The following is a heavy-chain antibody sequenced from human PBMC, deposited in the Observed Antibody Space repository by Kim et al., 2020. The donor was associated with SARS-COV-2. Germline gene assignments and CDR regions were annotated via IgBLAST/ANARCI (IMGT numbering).Heavy chain of an antibody. V-gene: IGHV3-33*06. CDR3: AKSSSSWYKPEPSDY. CDR2: IWYDGSNK. J-gene: IGHJ4*02. Sequence: GGSLRLSCAASGFTFSSYAMHWVRQAPGKGLEWVAVIWYDGSNKYYADSVKGRFTISRDNSKNTLYLQMNSLRAEDTAVYYCAKSSSSWYKPEPSDYWGQGTLVTVSS. CDR1: GFTFSSYA. D-gene: IGHD6-13*01.